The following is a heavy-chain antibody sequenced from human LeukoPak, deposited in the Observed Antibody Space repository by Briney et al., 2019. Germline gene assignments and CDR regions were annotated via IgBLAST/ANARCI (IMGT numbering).Heavy chain of an antibody. D-gene: IGHD1-1*01. CDR1: VYSFTNYW. CDR2: IYPGDSDT. CDR3: ARHNTLQLSSPMDV. V-gene: IGHV5-51*01. J-gene: IGHJ6*02. Sequence: GESLKISCKGSVYSFTNYWIAWVRQMPGKGLEWMGIIYPGDSDTRYSPSFQGQVTISADKSISTAYLQWSSLKASDTAMYYCARHNTLQLSSPMDVWGQGTTVTVSS.